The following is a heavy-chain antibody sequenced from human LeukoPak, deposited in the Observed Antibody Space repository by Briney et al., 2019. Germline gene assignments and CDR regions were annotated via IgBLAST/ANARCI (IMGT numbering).Heavy chain of an antibody. CDR2: INHSGST. Sequence: KPSETLSLTCAVYGGSFSGYYWSWIRQPPGKGLDWIGEINHSGSTNYNPSLKHRVTISVDTSKNQFSLKVSSVTASDTAVYYCARGYCSSTSCRYRTSSYGMDVWGKGTKVTVSS. CDR1: GGSFSGYY. D-gene: IGHD2-2*01. CDR3: ARGYCSSTSCRYRTSSYGMDV. V-gene: IGHV4-34*01. J-gene: IGHJ6*04.